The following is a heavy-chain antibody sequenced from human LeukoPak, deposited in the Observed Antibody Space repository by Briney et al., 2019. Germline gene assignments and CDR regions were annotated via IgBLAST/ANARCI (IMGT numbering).Heavy chain of an antibody. J-gene: IGHJ3*02. CDR2: INPNSGGT. Sequence: ASVKVSCKASGYTFTGYYMHWVRQAPGQGLEWMGWINPNSGGTNYAQKLQGRVTMTTDTSTSTAYMELRSLRSDDTAVYYCARDGSSRGISAFDIWGQGTMVTVSS. CDR1: GYTFTGYY. D-gene: IGHD2-21*01. CDR3: ARDGSSRGISAFDI. V-gene: IGHV1-2*02.